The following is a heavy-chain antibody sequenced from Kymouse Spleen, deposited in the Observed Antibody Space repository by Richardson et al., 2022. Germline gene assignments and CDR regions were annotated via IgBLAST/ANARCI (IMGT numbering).Heavy chain of an antibody. Sequence: QVQLQQWGAGLLKPSETLSLTCAVYGGSFSGYYWSWIRQPPGKGLEWIGEINHSGSTNYNPSLKSRVTISVDTSKNQFSLKLSSVTAADTAVYYCARGRIFGADWFDPWGQGTLVTVSS. CDR1: GGSFSGYY. J-gene: IGHJ5*02. V-gene: IGHV4-34*01. D-gene: IGHD3-3*01. CDR3: ARGRIFGADWFDP. CDR2: INHSGST.